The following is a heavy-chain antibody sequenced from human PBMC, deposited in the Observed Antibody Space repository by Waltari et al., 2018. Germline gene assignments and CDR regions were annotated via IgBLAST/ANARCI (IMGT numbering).Heavy chain of an antibody. J-gene: IGHJ4*02. D-gene: IGHD3-10*01. V-gene: IGHV4-4*02. Sequence: QVQLQESGPGLVKPSGTLSLTCAVSGGSISSSNWWSWVRQPPGKGLVWMREIYHSGSTNYNPDLKSRVAISVDKSENQFSLRRSSVTAADTAVYYCASLRRGYLDYWGQGTLVTVSS. CDR3: ASLRRGYLDY. CDR1: GGSISSSNW. CDR2: IYHSGST.